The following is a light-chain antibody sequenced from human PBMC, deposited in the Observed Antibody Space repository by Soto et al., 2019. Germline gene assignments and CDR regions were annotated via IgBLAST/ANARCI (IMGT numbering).Light chain of an antibody. Sequence: EIVLTQSPATLSLSPGERATLSCRASQSVSSSLAWYQQKPGQAPRLLIYDASNRATGIPARFSGSGSGTDFTLTISGLEPEDSAVYYCQQRYSWFSFGQGNKLDIK. CDR1: QSVSSS. J-gene: IGKJ2*03. CDR3: QQRYSWFS. V-gene: IGKV3-11*01. CDR2: DAS.